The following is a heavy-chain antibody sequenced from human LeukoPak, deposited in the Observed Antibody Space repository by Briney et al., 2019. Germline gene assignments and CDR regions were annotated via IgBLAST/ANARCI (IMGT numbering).Heavy chain of an antibody. CDR2: ISAYNGNT. CDR1: GYTFTSYG. V-gene: IGHV1-18*01. D-gene: IGHD4-17*01. J-gene: IGHJ4*02. Sequence: ASVKVSCKASGYTFTSYGISWVRQAPGQGLEWMGWISAYNGNTNYAQKLQGRVTMTTDTSTSTAYMELSSLTSEDTAVYYCASDFYGDYGKYWGQGTLVTVSS. CDR3: ASDFYGDYGKY.